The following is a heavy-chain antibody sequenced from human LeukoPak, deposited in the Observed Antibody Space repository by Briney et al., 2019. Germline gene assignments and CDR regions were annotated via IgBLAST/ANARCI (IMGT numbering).Heavy chain of an antibody. D-gene: IGHD3-3*01. CDR3: AYDFWSGAHPRKDYYYYYYMDV. CDR2: IRYDGSNK. V-gene: IGHV3-30*02. J-gene: IGHJ6*03. CDR1: GFTFSSYG. Sequence: GGSLRLSCAASGFTFSSYGMHWVRQAPGKGLEWVAFIRYDGSNKYYADSVKGRFTISRDNSKNTLYLQMNSLRAEDTAVYYCAYDFWSGAHPRKDYYYYYYMDVWGKGTTVTVSS.